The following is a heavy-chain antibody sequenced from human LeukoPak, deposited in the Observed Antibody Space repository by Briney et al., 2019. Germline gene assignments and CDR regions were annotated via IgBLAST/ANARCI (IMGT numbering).Heavy chain of an antibody. CDR1: GGFFSGYY. CDR3: ARGPLGKEWFDP. J-gene: IGHJ5*02. Sequence: PSETLSLTCAVYGGFFSGYYWSWIRQPPGKGLEWIGEINHSGSTNYNPSLKSRVTISVDTSKNQFSLKLSSVTAADTAVYYCARGPLGKEWFDPWGQGTLVTVSS. D-gene: IGHD1-26*01. V-gene: IGHV4-34*01. CDR2: INHSGST.